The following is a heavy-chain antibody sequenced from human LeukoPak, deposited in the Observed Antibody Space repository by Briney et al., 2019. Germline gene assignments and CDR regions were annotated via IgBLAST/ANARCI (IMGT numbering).Heavy chain of an antibody. CDR1: GGSISSYY. J-gene: IGHJ1*01. Sequence: SETLSLTCTVFGGSISSYYWSWIRQPPGKGLEWIGYIYYSGSTNYNPSLKSRVTISVDTSKNQFSLKLSSVTAADTAVYYCARGHVGSSSWYDSAEYFQHWGQGTLVTVSS. CDR2: IYYSGST. D-gene: IGHD6-13*01. CDR3: ARGHVGSSSWYDSAEYFQH. V-gene: IGHV4-59*01.